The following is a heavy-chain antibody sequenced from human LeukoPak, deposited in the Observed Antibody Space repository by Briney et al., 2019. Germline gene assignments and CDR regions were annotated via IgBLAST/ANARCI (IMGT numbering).Heavy chain of an antibody. CDR3: ASRIAVAGTTLTPGAFDI. Sequence: PGGSLRLSCAASGFTFSSYAMSWVRQAPGKGLEWVAVISYDGSNKYYADSVKGRFTISRDNSKNTLYLQMNSLRAEDTAVYYCASRIAVAGTTLTPGAFDIWGQGTMVTVSS. CDR2: ISYDGSNK. D-gene: IGHD6-19*01. CDR1: GFTFSSYA. J-gene: IGHJ3*02. V-gene: IGHV3-30*04.